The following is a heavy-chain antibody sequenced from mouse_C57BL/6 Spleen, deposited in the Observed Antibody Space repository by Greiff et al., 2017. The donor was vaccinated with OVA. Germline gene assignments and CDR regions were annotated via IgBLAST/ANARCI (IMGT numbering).Heavy chain of an antibody. J-gene: IGHJ3*01. Sequence: EVQLQQSGPELVKPGASVKISCKASGYTFTDYYMNWVKQSHGKSLEWIGDINPNNGGTSYNQKFKGKATLTVDKSSSTAYMELRSLTSEDSAVYCCARPYYDNGWFADWGQGTLVTVSA. CDR3: ARPYYDNGWFAD. CDR2: INPNNGGT. D-gene: IGHD2-10*01. V-gene: IGHV1-26*01. CDR1: GYTFTDYY.